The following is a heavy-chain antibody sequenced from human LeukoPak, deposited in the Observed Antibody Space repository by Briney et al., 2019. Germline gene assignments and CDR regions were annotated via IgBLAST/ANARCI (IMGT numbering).Heavy chain of an antibody. CDR2: IIPILGIA. J-gene: IGHJ4*02. V-gene: IGHV1-69*04. Sequence: SVKVSCEASGGTFSSYAISWVRQAPGQGLEWMGRIIPILGIANYAQKFQGRVTITADKSTSTAYMELSSLRSEDTAVYYCARGRGIVGANVLGYWGQGTLVTVSS. CDR3: ARGRGIVGANVLGY. CDR1: GGTFSSYA. D-gene: IGHD1-26*01.